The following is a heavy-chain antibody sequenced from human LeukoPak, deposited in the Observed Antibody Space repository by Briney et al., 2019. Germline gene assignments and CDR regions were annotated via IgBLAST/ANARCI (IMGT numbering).Heavy chain of an antibody. D-gene: IGHD3-22*01. Sequence: SETLSLTCTVSGGSVSSGSYYWSWIRQPPGKGLEWIGYIYYSGSTNYNPSLKSRVTISVDTSKNQFSLKLSSVTAADTAVYYCARLGINYYDSSGYVYWYFDLWGRGTLVTVSS. CDR1: GGSVSSGSYY. V-gene: IGHV4-61*01. J-gene: IGHJ2*01. CDR2: IYYSGST. CDR3: ARLGINYYDSSGYVYWYFDL.